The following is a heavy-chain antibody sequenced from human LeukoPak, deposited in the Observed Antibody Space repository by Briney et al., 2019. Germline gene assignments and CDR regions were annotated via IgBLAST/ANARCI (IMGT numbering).Heavy chain of an antibody. V-gene: IGHV3-30*02. Sequence: GGSLRLSCAASGFTFSSYSMNWVRQAPGKGLEWVAFIRYDGSNKYYADSVKGRFTISRDNSKNTLYLQMNSLRAEDTAVYYCAKDGTYGDYVFPVDYWGQGTLVTVSS. J-gene: IGHJ4*02. CDR1: GFTFSSYS. CDR2: IRYDGSNK. D-gene: IGHD4-17*01. CDR3: AKDGTYGDYVFPVDY.